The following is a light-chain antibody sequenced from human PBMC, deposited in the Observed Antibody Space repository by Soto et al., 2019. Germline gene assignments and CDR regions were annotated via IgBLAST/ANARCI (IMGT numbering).Light chain of an antibody. CDR1: SSDVGGYNY. CDR2: DVT. J-gene: IGLJ2*01. Sequence: QSALTQPPSVSGSPGQSVTISCTGTSSDVGGYNYVSWYQQHPGKAPKLAIYDVTKRPSGVPDRFSGSKSGNTASLTISGLQAEDEADYFCCSYAGSYTFVVFGGGTKVTVL. CDR3: CSYAGSYTFVV. V-gene: IGLV2-11*01.